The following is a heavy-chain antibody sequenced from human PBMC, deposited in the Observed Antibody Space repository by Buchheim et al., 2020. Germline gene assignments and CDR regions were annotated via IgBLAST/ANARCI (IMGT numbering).Heavy chain of an antibody. CDR1: GFTFSSYE. D-gene: IGHD3-3*01. V-gene: IGHV3-48*03. Sequence: EVQLVESGGGLVQPGGSLRLSCAASGFTFSSYEMNWVRQAPGRGLEWVSYISSSGSTIYYADSVKGRFTISRDNAKNSLYLQMNSLRAEDTAVYYCARTGTIFGEWGTPEYFQHWGQGTL. CDR2: ISSSGSTI. CDR3: ARTGTIFGEWGTPEYFQH. J-gene: IGHJ1*01.